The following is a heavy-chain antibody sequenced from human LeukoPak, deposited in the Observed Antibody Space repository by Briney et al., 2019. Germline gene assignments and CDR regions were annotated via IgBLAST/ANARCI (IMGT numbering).Heavy chain of an antibody. D-gene: IGHD2-15*01. CDR2: IYYSGST. Sequence: SETLSLTCTVSGGSISSYYWSWIRQPPGKGLEWIGYIYYSGSTNYNPSLKSRVTISVDTSKNQFSLKLSSVTAADTAVYYCARGTRYCSGGSCYRLDYWGQGTLVTVSP. J-gene: IGHJ4*02. V-gene: IGHV4-59*01. CDR3: ARGTRYCSGGSCYRLDY. CDR1: GGSISSYY.